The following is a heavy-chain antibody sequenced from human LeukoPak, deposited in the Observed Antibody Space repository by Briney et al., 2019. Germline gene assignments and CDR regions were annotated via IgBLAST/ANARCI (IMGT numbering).Heavy chain of an antibody. D-gene: IGHD1-14*01. V-gene: IGHV4-31*03. CDR3: ARELRAGYFDY. J-gene: IGHJ4*02. CDR2: IYYSGST. Sequence: PSETLSLTCTVSGGSISSGGYYWSWIRQHPGKGLEWIGYIYYSGSTYYNPSLKSRVTISVDTSKNQCSLKLSSVTAADTAVYYCARELRAGYFDYWGQGTLVTVSS. CDR1: GGSISSGGYY.